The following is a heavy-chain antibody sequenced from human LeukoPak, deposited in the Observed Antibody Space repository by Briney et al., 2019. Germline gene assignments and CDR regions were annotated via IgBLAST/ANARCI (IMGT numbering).Heavy chain of an antibody. CDR2: ISTVSTYK. Sequence: GGSLRLSCAASGFTFTDYSMTWVRQAPGKGLEWVSSISTVSTYKFYSDSVKGRFTISRDNAKNILYLQMSSLSAEDTAVYYCARDGSGFYLYYYMDIWGRGTPVTVSS. CDR1: GFTFTDYS. CDR3: ARDGSGFYLYYYMDI. V-gene: IGHV3-21*01. J-gene: IGHJ6*03. D-gene: IGHD6-25*01.